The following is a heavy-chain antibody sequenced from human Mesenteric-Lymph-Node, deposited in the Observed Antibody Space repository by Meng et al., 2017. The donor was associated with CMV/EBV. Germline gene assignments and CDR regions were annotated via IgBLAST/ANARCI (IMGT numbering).Heavy chain of an antibody. CDR2: IYTTGST. CDR1: GDSICSGNNY. Sequence: QVQMQESAPGRVKPSQTLSLTCTGSGDSICSGNNYWSCIRQPAGKGLEWIGGIYTTGSTIYNPSLNSRVTISVDTSKNQFSLTFRSVTAADKSMYYCARASCSGGTCYDPVFYFDYWGRGTLVTVSS. J-gene: IGHJ4*02. V-gene: IGHV4-61*02. CDR3: ARASCSGGTCYDPVFYFDY. D-gene: IGHD2-15*01.